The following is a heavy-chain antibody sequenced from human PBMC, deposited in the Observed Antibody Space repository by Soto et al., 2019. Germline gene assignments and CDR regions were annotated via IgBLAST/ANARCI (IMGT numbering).Heavy chain of an antibody. Sequence: SETLSLTCAVSGGSISSGGYSWSWIRQPPGKGLEWIGYIYHSGSTYYNPSLKSRLTISVDTSRNQFSLKLTSVTAADTAVYYCARAIGGNNWNPNWFDSWGQGTKVTVSS. D-gene: IGHD1-20*01. CDR1: GGSISSGGYS. CDR2: IYHSGST. J-gene: IGHJ5*01. V-gene: IGHV4-30-2*05. CDR3: ARAIGGNNWNPNWFDS.